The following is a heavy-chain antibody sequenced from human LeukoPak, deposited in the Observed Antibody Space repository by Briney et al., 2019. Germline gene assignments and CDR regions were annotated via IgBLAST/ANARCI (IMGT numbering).Heavy chain of an antibody. CDR3: ARDLSPGGSGQPQHY. CDR1: GYTFTGYY. Sequence: ASVKVSCKASGYTFTGYYMHWVRQAPGQGLEWMGWINPHTGGTNYAQKLQGRVTMTTDTSTSTAYMELRSLRSEDTAVYYCARDLSPGGSGQPQHYWGQGTLVTVSS. CDR2: INPHTGGT. J-gene: IGHJ4*02. D-gene: IGHD3-10*01. V-gene: IGHV1-2*02.